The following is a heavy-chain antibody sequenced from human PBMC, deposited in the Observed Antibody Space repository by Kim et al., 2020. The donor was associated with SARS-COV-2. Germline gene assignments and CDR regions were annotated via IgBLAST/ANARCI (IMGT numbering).Heavy chain of an antibody. J-gene: IGHJ3*02. D-gene: IGHD2-2*01. CDR1: GGSISSGSYY. CDR3: AREKVPAAINAFDI. CDR2: IYTSGIT. V-gene: IGHV4-61*02. Sequence: SETLSLTCTVSGGSISSGSYYWSWIRQPAGKGLEWIGRIYTSGITNYNPSLKSRVTISVDTSKNQFSLKLSSVTAADTAVYYCAREKVPAAINAFDIWGQGTMVTVSS.